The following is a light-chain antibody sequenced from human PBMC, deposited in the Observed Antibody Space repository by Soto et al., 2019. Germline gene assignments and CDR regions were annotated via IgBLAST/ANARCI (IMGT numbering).Light chain of an antibody. CDR2: EGS. J-gene: IGLJ3*02. CDR1: SSDVGSYNL. Sequence: QSALTQPASVSGSPGQSSTISCTGTSSDVGSYNLVSWYQQHPGKAPKLMIYEGSKRPSGVSNRFSGSKSGNTASLTISGLQAEDEADYDCCSYAGRSTSVFGGGTQLTVL. CDR3: CSYAGRSTSV. V-gene: IGLV2-23*01.